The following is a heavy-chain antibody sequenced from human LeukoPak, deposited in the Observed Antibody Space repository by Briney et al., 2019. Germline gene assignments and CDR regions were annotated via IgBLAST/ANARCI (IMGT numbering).Heavy chain of an antibody. CDR1: GGSISSYY. Sequence: PSETLSLTCTVSGGSISSYYWSWIRQPPGKGLEWIGYIYYSGSTNYNSSLKSRVTISVDTSKNQFSLKLSSVTAADTAVYYCARHYREPLYYFDYWGQGTLVTVSS. CDR3: ARHYREPLYYFDY. D-gene: IGHD1-14*01. J-gene: IGHJ4*02. CDR2: IYYSGST. V-gene: IGHV4-59*08.